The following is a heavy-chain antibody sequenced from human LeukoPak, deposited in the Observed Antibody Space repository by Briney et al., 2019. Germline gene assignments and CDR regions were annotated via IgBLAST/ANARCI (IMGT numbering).Heavy chain of an antibody. CDR3: AKDVLGSGAAITAYDAFDI. J-gene: IGHJ3*02. Sequence: GGSLRLSCTASGFTLTNYAMNWVRQAPGKGLEWVSAISGSGGDTYHADSVKGRFTISRDNSKNTLYLQMNSLRAEDTAVYYCAKDVLGSGAAITAYDAFDIWGQGTMVTVSS. CDR1: GFTLTNYA. CDR2: ISGSGGDT. D-gene: IGHD6-6*01. V-gene: IGHV3-23*01.